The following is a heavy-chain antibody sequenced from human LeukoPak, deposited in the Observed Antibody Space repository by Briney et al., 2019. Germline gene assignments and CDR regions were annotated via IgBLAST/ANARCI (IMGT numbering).Heavy chain of an antibody. CDR3: AKSVGDDSSGYYGTDDAFDI. V-gene: IGHV3-9*01. J-gene: IGHJ3*02. Sequence: PGGSLRLSCAASGFTFSSYSMTWVRQAPGKGLEWVSGISWNSGSIGYADSVKGRFTISRDNAKNSLYLQMNSLRAEDTALYYCAKSVGDDSSGYYGTDDAFDIWGQGTMVTVSS. D-gene: IGHD3-22*01. CDR1: GFTFSSYS. CDR2: ISWNSGSI.